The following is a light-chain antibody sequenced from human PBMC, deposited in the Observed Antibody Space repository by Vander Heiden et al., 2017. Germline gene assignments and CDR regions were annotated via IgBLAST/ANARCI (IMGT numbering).Light chain of an antibody. CDR2: EVS. V-gene: IGLV2-18*02. CDR3: CSHAGTTYV. J-gene: IGLJ1*01. Sequence: QSALTQPPSVSGSPGQSVTISCTGTSSDVGAYKRVSWYQQPPGTAPKRLIYEVSNRPSGVPDRFSGSKSGNTASLTISGLQAEDESEYYCCSHAGTTYVFGTGTRVTVL. CDR1: SSDVGAYKR.